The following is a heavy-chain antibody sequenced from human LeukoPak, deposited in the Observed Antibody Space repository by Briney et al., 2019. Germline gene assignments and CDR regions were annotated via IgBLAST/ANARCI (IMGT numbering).Heavy chain of an antibody. CDR1: GFTFSSSA. V-gene: IGHV3-23*01. J-gene: IGHJ4*02. D-gene: IGHD2-2*02. CDR3: ARGYCSSTSCYNDY. CDR2: ISNNGGYT. Sequence: GGSLRLSCAASGFTFSSSAMSWVRQAPGKGLEWVSAISNNGGYTYYADSVKGRFTISRDNSKNSLDLQMNSLRAEDTAVYYCARGYCSSTSCYNDYWGQGTLVTVSS.